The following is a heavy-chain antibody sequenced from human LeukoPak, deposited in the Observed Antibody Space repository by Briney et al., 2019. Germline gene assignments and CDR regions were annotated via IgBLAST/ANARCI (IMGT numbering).Heavy chain of an antibody. Sequence: SETLSLTCSVSGGSIRSYYWSWIRQPPGKGLEWIGYIHYSGTTNYNPSLKSRVTISVDTSKNQFSLMLSSVTAADTAVYYCARQDYNIGWYLGYWGQGTLVTVSS. CDR2: IHYSGTT. CDR3: ARQDYNIGWYLGY. CDR1: GGSIRSYY. D-gene: IGHD6-19*01. J-gene: IGHJ4*02. V-gene: IGHV4-59*01.